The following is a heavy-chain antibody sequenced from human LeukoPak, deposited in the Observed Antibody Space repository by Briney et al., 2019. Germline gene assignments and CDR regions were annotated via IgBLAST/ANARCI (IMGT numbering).Heavy chain of an antibody. D-gene: IGHD3-10*01. CDR2: IYHSGDT. V-gene: IGHV4-4*02. CDR3: ARSFGPYYGSGSYYNYFDP. Sequence: SETLSLTCAVSGGSISSSNWWNWVRQPPGKGLEWIGEIYHSGDTNYNPSLKSRVTISVDKSKYQFSLKLSSVTAADTAVYFCARSFGPYYGSGSYYNYFDPWGQGTLVTVSS. J-gene: IGHJ5*02. CDR1: GGSISSSNW.